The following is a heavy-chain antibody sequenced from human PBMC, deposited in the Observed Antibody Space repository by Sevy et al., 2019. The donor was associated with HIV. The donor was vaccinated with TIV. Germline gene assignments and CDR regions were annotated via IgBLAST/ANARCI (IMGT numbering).Heavy chain of an antibody. D-gene: IGHD2-15*01. CDR3: AREGAMVVAATYNYYYYMDV. V-gene: IGHV4-61*02. CDR2: IYTSGST. J-gene: IGHJ6*03. Sequence: SETLSLTCTVSGGSISSGSYYWSWTRQPAGKGLEWIGRIYTSGSTNYNPSLKSRVTISVDTSKNQFSLKLSSVTAADTAVYYCAREGAMVVAATYNYYYYMDVWGKGTTVTVSS. CDR1: GGSISSGSYY.